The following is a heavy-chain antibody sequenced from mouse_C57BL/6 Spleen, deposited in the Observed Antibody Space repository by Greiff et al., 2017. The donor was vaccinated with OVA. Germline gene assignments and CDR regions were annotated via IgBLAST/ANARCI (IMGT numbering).Heavy chain of an antibody. CDR3: AYYRYYAMDY. D-gene: IGHD1-1*01. V-gene: IGHV1-26*01. Sequence: EVQLQQSGPELVKPGASVKISCKASGYTFTDYYMNWVKQSHGQSLEWIGDINPNNGGTSYNQKFKGKATLTVDKSSSTAYMELRSLTSEDSAVYYCAYYRYYAMDYWGQGTSVTVSS. CDR2: INPNNGGT. J-gene: IGHJ4*01. CDR1: GYTFTDYY.